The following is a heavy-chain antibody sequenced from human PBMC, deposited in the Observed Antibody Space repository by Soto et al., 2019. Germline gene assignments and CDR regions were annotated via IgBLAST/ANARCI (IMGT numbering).Heavy chain of an antibody. D-gene: IGHD1-1*01. V-gene: IGHV4-31*03. J-gene: IGHJ6*02. CDR2: IYYSGST. CDR1: GGSISSGGYY. CDR3: ARDRRTGTGDYYYGMDV. Sequence: SETLSLTCTVSGGSISSGGYYWSWIRQHPGKGLEWIGYIYYSGSTYYNPSLKSRVTISVDTSKNQFSLKLSSVTAADTAVYYCARDRRTGTGDYYYGMDVWGQGTTVTVSS.